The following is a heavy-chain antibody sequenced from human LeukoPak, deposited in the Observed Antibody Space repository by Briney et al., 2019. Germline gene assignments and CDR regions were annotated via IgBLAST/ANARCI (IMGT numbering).Heavy chain of an antibody. V-gene: IGHV1-46*01. D-gene: IGHD4-17*01. CDR3: ARLSSHYGDYKVDP. CDR1: GYTFTSYY. Sequence: ASVKVSCKASGYTFTSYYMHWVRQAPGQGLEWMGIINPSGGSTSYAQKFQGRVTMTRNTSISTAYMELRSLRSEDTAVYYCARLSSHYGDYKVDPWGQGTLVTVSS. CDR2: INPSGGST. J-gene: IGHJ5*02.